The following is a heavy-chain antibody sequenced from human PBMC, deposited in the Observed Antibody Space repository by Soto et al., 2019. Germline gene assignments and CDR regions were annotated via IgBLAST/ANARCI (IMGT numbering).Heavy chain of an antibody. J-gene: IGHJ6*02. Sequence: RLGESGGGLVQPGGSLRLSCVAPGFNLSRYWMNWVRQAPGKGLEWVANINRDGGARNYAASVRGRFTISRDSAGNSVILEMNSLRGDDAGVYFCARPMIGGVNYGMVVWGHGTTVSVSS. V-gene: IGHV3-7*01. CDR2: INRDGGAR. D-gene: IGHD3-16*01. CDR3: ARPMIGGVNYGMVV. CDR1: GFNLSRYW.